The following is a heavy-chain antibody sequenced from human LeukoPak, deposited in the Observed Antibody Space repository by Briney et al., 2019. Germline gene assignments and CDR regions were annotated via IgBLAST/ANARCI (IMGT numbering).Heavy chain of an antibody. CDR2: ISGSGGST. CDR1: GFTSSSYA. J-gene: IGHJ5*02. CDR3: AKDRGNYYDAPRFDP. V-gene: IGHV3-23*01. D-gene: IGHD3-22*01. Sequence: GGSLRLSCAASGFTSSSYAMSWVRQAPGKGLEWVSYISGSGGSTHYADSAKGRFTISRDNSKNTLYLQMNSLRAEDTAVYYCAKDRGNYYDAPRFDPWGQGTLVTVSS.